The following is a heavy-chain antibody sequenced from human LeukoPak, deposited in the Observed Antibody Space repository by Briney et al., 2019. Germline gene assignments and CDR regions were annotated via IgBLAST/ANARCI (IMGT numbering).Heavy chain of an antibody. J-gene: IGHJ4*02. CDR1: GFTFSGFG. CDR2: IWYDGSNK. CDR3: ARGRGADYGGNSGYFDY. Sequence: GGSLRLSCAASGFTFSGFGMHWVRQAPGKGLEWVAVIWYDGSNKYYADSVKGRFTISRDNPKNTQYVQMNSLRAEDTAVYYCARGRGADYGGNSGYFDYWGQGTLVTVSS. D-gene: IGHD4-23*01. V-gene: IGHV3-33*01.